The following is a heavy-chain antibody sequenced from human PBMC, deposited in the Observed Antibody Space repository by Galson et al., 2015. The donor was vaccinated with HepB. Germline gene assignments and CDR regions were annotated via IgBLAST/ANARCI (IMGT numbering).Heavy chain of an antibody. J-gene: IGHJ4*02. V-gene: IGHV3-15*07. CDR3: TTDQFSNWNYFDY. CDR2: IKSKTDGGTT. CDR1: GFTFSNAW. D-gene: IGHD1-20*01. Sequence: FLRLSCAASGFTFSNAWMNWVRQAPGKGLEWVGRIKSKTDGGTTDYAAPVKGRFTISRDDSKNTLYLQMNSLKTEDTAVYYCTTDQFSNWNYFDYWGQGTLVTVSS.